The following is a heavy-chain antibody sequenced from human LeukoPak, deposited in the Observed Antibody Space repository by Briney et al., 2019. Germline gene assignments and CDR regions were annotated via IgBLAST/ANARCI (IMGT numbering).Heavy chain of an antibody. D-gene: IGHD3-22*01. J-gene: IGHJ4*02. CDR3: VRDSYSRDLDY. CDR2: IKEDGSEQ. CDR1: AFTFSSYW. Sequence: GGSLRLSCAASAFTFSSYWMSWVRQAPGKGLEWVANIKEDGSEQYYVDSLRGRFTISRDNAKNSLYLQMNSLRAEDTAVYYCVRDSYSRDLDYWGQGTLVTVSS. V-gene: IGHV3-7*01.